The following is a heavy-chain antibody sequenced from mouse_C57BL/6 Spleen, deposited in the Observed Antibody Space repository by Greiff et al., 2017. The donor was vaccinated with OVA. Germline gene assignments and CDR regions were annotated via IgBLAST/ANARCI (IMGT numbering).Heavy chain of an antibody. CDR3: ARVYYGTYYAMDY. V-gene: IGHV1-26*01. CDR1: GYTFTDYY. Sequence: EVQLQQSGPELVKPGASVKISCKASGYTFTDYYMNWVKQSHGKSLEWIGDINPNNGGTSYNQKFKGKATLTVDKSSSTAYMELRSLTSEDSAVYYCARVYYGTYYAMDYWGQGTSVTVSS. CDR2: INPNNGGT. J-gene: IGHJ4*01. D-gene: IGHD2-1*01.